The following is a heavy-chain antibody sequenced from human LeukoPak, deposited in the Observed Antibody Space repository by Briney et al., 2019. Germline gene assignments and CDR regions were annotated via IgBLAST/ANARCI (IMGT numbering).Heavy chain of an antibody. D-gene: IGHD4-17*01. J-gene: IGHJ4*02. CDR2: IGSSGDII. Sequence: GGSLRLSCAVSGFTFSSYEMDWVRQAPGKGLEWVSYIGSSGDIIYYADSVKGRFTIYRDNAKNSLYLQMNSLRAEDTAIYYCARAGPVYGDYAYWGQGTLVTVSS. CDR1: GFTFSSYE. CDR3: ARAGPVYGDYAY. V-gene: IGHV3-48*03.